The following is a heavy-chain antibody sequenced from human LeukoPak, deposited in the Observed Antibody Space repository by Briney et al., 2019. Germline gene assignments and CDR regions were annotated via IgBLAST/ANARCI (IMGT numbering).Heavy chain of an antibody. J-gene: IGHJ4*02. CDR2: IKEDGSAK. Sequence: GGSLRLSCAASGFTISTYWMSWVRQAPGKGLEWVANIKEDGSAKYYVDSVRGRSSISRDNAKNSLYLQMNSLRAEDTAVYYCARDEYWGQGTLVTVSS. CDR1: GFTISTYW. CDR3: ARDEY. V-gene: IGHV3-7*01.